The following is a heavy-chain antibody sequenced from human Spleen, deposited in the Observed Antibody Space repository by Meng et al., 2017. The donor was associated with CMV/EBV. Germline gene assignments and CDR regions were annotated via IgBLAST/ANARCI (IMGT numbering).Heavy chain of an antibody. CDR1: GGSISSSIYS. CDR3: ARTYMGSRKFPPMSARPGYFDF. CDR2: IFYSGKT. V-gene: IGHV4-39*01. Sequence: GSLRLSCSVSGGSISSSIYSWGWIRQPPGKGLEWIGNIFYSGKTYYNPSLKKRVSISVDTSKNQFSLKLYSVTAADTALYYCARTYMGSRKFPPMSARPGYFDFWGQGTLVTVSS. D-gene: IGHD6-6*01. J-gene: IGHJ4*02.